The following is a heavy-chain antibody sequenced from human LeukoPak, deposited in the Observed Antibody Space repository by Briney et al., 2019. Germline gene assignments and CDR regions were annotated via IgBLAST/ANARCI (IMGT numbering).Heavy chain of an antibody. J-gene: IGHJ4*02. CDR2: IYWNDDK. V-gene: IGHV2-5*01. D-gene: IGHD3-10*01. CDR1: GFSLSTNGVG. CDR3: AHSKELLWFGELPSGTYYFDY. Sequence: SGPTLVNPTQTLTLTCTFSGFSLSTNGVGVGWIRQPPGKALERLALIYWNDDKRYSPSLKNRLTVTKDTSKNQVVLTMTNMDPVDTATYYCAHSKELLWFGELPSGTYYFDYWGQGTLVTVSP.